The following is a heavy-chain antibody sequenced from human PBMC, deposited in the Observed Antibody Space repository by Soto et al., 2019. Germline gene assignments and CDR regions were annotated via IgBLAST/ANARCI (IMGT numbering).Heavy chain of an antibody. V-gene: IGHV1-46*03. CDR1: GYTFTSYY. Sequence: QVQLVQSGAEVKKPGASVKVSCKASGYTFTSYYFHWVRQAPGQGLEWVGSINPSGGSTNSARKFQGRATMTGDTSTSTVYMGLRSLRSEDTAVYFCARSNWNVGSYVDYGGQGTLVTVSS. CDR3: ARSNWNVGSYVDY. D-gene: IGHD1-1*01. CDR2: INPSGGST. J-gene: IGHJ4*02.